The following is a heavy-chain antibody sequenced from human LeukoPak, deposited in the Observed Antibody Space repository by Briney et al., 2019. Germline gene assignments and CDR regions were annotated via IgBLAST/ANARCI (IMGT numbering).Heavy chain of an antibody. CDR1: GFTFSSYA. J-gene: IGHJ6*02. CDR2: ISYDGSNK. CDR3: ARDITTGTTDGPLDYYYYGMDV. D-gene: IGHD1-1*01. V-gene: IGHV3-30*04. Sequence: GSLRLSCAASGFTFSSYAMHWVRQAPGKGLEWVAVISYDGSNKYYADSVKGRFTISRDNSKNTLYLQMNSLRAEDTAVYYCARDITTGTTDGPLDYYYYGMDVWGQGTTVTVSS.